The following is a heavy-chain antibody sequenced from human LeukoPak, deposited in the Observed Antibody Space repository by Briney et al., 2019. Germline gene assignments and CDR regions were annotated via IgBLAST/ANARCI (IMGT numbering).Heavy chain of an antibody. V-gene: IGHV1-2*02. CDR1: GYTFTNYD. Sequence: ASVKVSCKASGYTFTNYDINWVRQAPGQGLEWMGWINPNSGGTNYAQKFQGRVTMTRDTSISTAYMELSRLRSDDTAVYYCARDLPDCGGDCPPDYWGQGTLVTVSS. D-gene: IGHD2-21*02. CDR3: ARDLPDCGGDCPPDY. CDR2: INPNSGGT. J-gene: IGHJ4*02.